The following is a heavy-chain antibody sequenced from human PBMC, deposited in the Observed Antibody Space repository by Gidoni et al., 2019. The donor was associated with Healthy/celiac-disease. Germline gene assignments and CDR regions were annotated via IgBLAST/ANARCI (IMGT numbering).Heavy chain of an antibody. D-gene: IGHD3-22*01. CDR2: IKSKTDGGTT. Sequence: EVQLVESGGGLVKPGGSLRLSCAASGFTLSNAWMSWVRQAPGKGLEWVGRIKSKTDGGTTDYAAPVKGRFTISREDSKNTLYLQMNSLKTEDTAVYYCTTDQDYYDSSGYRVDYWGQGTLVTVSS. J-gene: IGHJ4*02. CDR1: GFTLSNAW. CDR3: TTDQDYYDSSGYRVDY. V-gene: IGHV3-15*01.